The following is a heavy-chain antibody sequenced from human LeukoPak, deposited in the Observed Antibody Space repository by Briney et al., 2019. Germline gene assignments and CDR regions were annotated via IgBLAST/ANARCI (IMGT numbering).Heavy chain of an antibody. J-gene: IGHJ3*02. D-gene: IGHD2-2*01. CDR1: GFSLTSYE. V-gene: IGHV3-48*03. Sequence: GGSLRLSCAASGFSLTSYEMNWVRQAPGKGLEWVSYISTSSSTIYYADSVKGRFTISRDNAKDSLYLQMNSLRADDTAVYYCARGEGTSTGRAFDIWGQGTMVTVSS. CDR3: ARGEGTSTGRAFDI. CDR2: ISTSSSTI.